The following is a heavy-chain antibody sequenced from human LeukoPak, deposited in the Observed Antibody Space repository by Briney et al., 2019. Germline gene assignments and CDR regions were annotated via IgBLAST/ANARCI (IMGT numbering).Heavy chain of an antibody. Sequence: ASVKVSCKTSGGTFNSYTVSWLRQAPGQGLEWMGGIIPILGTAKYAQKFQGRVTVTEDESTRTAYMELSNLRSEDTAIYYCARGTDAIFGVVMLGDIWGQGTMVTVSS. CDR3: ARGTDAIFGVVMLGDI. J-gene: IGHJ3*02. CDR1: GGTFNSYT. D-gene: IGHD3-3*01. CDR2: IIPILGTA. V-gene: IGHV1-69*13.